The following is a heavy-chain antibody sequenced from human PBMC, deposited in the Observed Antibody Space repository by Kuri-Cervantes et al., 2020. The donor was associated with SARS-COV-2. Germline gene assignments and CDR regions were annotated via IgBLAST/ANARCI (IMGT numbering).Heavy chain of an antibody. CDR2: FDPEDGET. V-gene: IGHV1-24*01. D-gene: IGHD3-22*01. CDR3: ARDLSYYDSSGYYLDAFDI. CDR1: GYTLTELS. J-gene: IGHJ3*02. Sequence: ASVTVSCKVSGYTLTELSMHWVRQAPGKGLEWMGGFDPEDGETIYAQKFQGRVTMTEDTSTDTAYMELSSLRSEDTAVYYCARDLSYYDSSGYYLDAFDIWGQGTMVTVSS.